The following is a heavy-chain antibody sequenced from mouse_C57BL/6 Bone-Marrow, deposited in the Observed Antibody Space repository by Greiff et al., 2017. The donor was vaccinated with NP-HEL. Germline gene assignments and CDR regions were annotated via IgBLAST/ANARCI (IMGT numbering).Heavy chain of an antibody. CDR1: GYAFSSSW. CDR3: ARSSGSSSYAMDY. D-gene: IGHD1-1*01. J-gene: IGHJ4*01. Sequence: VKLQESGPELVKPGASVKISCKASGYAFSSSWMNWVKQRPGKGLEWIGRIYPGDGDTNYNGKFKGKATLTADKSSSTAYMQLSSLTSEDSAVYFCARSSGSSSYAMDYWGQGTSVTVSS. V-gene: IGHV1-82*01. CDR2: IYPGDGDT.